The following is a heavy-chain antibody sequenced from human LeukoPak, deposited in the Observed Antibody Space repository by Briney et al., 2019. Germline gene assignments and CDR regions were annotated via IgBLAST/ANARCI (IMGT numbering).Heavy chain of an antibody. CDR2: IYYSGST. Sequence: SDPLSLICTVSGGSISRYYWSWIRQPPGKGVEWIGYIYYSGSTNYNPSLKSRVTISVDTSKNQFSLKLSSVTAADTAVYYCARAYCGGDCYSVPNAFDIWGQGTMVTVSS. D-gene: IGHD2-21*02. CDR3: ARAYCGGDCYSVPNAFDI. J-gene: IGHJ3*02. V-gene: IGHV4-59*08. CDR1: GGSISRYY.